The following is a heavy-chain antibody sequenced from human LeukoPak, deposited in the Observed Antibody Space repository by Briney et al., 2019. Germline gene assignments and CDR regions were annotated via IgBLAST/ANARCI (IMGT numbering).Heavy chain of an antibody. D-gene: IGHD2-21*01. Sequence: PGGSLRLSCAASGFTLSSYAMSWVRQAPGKGLEWVSAISGSGGSTYYADSVKGRFTISRDNSKNTLYLQMNSLRAEDTAVYYCACGWYGGDWYFDYWGQGTLVTVSS. CDR2: ISGSGGST. CDR3: ACGWYGGDWYFDY. V-gene: IGHV3-23*01. CDR1: GFTLSSYA. J-gene: IGHJ4*02.